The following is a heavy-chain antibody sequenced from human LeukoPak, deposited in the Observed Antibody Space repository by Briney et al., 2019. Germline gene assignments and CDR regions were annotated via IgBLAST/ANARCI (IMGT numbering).Heavy chain of an antibody. CDR2: IYYTGAT. J-gene: IGHJ4*02. V-gene: IGHV4-59*12. CDR3: ARTTMYSRRIDY. CDR1: GGSISSYY. Sequence: SETLSLTCTVSGGSISSYYWTWIRQPPGKGLEWIGYIYYTGATSYNPSLKSRVTISVDTSKKQFSLKLTSVTAADTAVYYCARTTMYSRRIDYWGQGTLVTVSS. D-gene: IGHD6-13*01.